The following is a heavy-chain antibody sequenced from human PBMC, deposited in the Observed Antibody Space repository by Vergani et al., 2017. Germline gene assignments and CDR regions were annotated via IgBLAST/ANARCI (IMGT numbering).Heavy chain of an antibody. V-gene: IGHV2-5*02. J-gene: IGHJ4*02. CDR2: VFCDDDK. CDR3: THRPDCGVGHCYDDY. CDR1: GFSLTTRGVA. D-gene: IGHD2-15*01. Sequence: QITLKESGPTLVKPTQSLTLTCTFSGFSLTTRGVAVGWIRQPPGKALEWLAIVFCDDDKCYSPSLRNRVTITRDTSRNQIVLTMTNIDPVDTATYYCTHRPDCGVGHCYDDYWGQGTLVTVSS.